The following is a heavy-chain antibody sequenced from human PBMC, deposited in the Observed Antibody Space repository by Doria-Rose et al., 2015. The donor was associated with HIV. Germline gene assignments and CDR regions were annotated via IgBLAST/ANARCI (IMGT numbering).Heavy chain of an antibody. CDR3: VMMPHY. J-gene: IGHJ4*02. D-gene: IGHD3-16*01. CDR2: YYSSGRT. V-gene: IGHV4-39*07. CDR1: GASISSDNY. Sequence: LTFTVSGASISSDNYWGWIRQPPGKGLEWIGSYYSSGRTYYNPSLKSRVTISADTSKNQFSLNLSSLTAADTAVYYCVMMPHYWGQGTLVTVSS.